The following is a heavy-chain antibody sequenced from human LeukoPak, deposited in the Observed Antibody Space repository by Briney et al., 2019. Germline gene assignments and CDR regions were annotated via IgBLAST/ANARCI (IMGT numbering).Heavy chain of an antibody. CDR3: TRRVAITGTPKAYFDY. V-gene: IGHV4-59*08. CDR2: VYYSEST. CDR1: RGSISGYY. J-gene: IGHJ4*02. D-gene: IGHD1-20*01. Sequence: SETLSLTCSVSRGSISGYYWSWIRQPPGKEREWMGHVYYSESTKYNPSLESRVTISLHTSNNQFSLKLLSVTTADTAVYFCTRRVAITGTPKAYFDYWGQGILVTVSS.